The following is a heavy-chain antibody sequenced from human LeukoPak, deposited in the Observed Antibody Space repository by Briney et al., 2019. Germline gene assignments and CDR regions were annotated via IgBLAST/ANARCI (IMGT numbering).Heavy chain of an antibody. CDR1: GFTFSSYG. D-gene: IGHD2-8*02. V-gene: IGHV3-48*04. J-gene: IGHJ2*01. CDR3: ARDSTGFYSKVDL. Sequence: PGGSLRLSCVVSGFTFSSYGMHWVRQAPGKGLEWVSYIRGGGNAIRYADSVKGRFTISRDNAKNSLYLEMNGLRAEDTAIYYCARDSTGFYSKVDLWGRGTLVTVSS. CDR2: IRGGGNAI.